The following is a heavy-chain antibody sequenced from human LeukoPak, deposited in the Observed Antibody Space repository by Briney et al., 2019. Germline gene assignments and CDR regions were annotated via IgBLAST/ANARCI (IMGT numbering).Heavy chain of an antibody. Sequence: GGSLRLSCAASGFTLSGYWIHWVRQAPGKGLEWVSAISGSGGSTYYADSVKGRFTISRDNSKNTLYLQMNSLRAEDTAVYYCARDYSGYSDYWGQGTLVTVSS. V-gene: IGHV3-23*01. CDR2: ISGSGGST. J-gene: IGHJ4*02. CDR1: GFTLSGYW. CDR3: ARDYSGYSDY. D-gene: IGHD5-12*01.